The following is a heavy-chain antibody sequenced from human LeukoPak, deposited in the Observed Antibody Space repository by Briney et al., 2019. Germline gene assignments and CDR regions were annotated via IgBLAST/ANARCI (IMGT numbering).Heavy chain of an antibody. J-gene: IGHJ4*02. D-gene: IGHD3-22*01. Sequence: PGGSLRLSCAASGFTVSNNYMSWVRQAPGKGLEWVSLIYSGGNTYYADPVRGRFSISRDNSKNTLYLQMNSLRAEDTAIYYCAVYSSLDYWSQGTLVTVSS. V-gene: IGHV3-53*01. CDR1: GFTVSNNY. CDR3: AVYSSLDY. CDR2: IYSGGNT.